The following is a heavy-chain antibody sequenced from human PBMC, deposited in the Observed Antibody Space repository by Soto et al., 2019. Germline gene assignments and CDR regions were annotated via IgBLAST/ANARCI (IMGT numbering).Heavy chain of an antibody. CDR3: ARDHSDSSGYYYNY. Sequence: QVHLQESGPGLVKPSETLSLTCTVSGGSINSNYWSWIRQPPGKGLEWIGFIYYTGSTNYNPSLKIRFTISVDTSRNQFSLKLSSVTAADTAVYYCARDHSDSSGYYYNYWGQGTLVTVSS. J-gene: IGHJ4*02. D-gene: IGHD3-22*01. CDR1: GGSINSNY. CDR2: IYYTGST. V-gene: IGHV4-59*01.